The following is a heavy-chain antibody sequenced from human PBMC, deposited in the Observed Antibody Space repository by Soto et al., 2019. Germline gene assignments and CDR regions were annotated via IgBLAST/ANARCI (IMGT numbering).Heavy chain of an antibody. CDR2: ISSSSSYI. CDR1: GFTFSSYS. Sequence: EVQLVESGGGLVKPGGSLRLSCAASGFTFSSYSMNWVRQAPGKGLEWVSSISSSSSYIYYADSVKGRFTISRDNAKNXLYLQRNSLRAEDTAVYYCAREGFDSSGYYRGLDYWGQGTLVTVSS. V-gene: IGHV3-21*01. D-gene: IGHD3-22*01. CDR3: AREGFDSSGYYRGLDY. J-gene: IGHJ4*02.